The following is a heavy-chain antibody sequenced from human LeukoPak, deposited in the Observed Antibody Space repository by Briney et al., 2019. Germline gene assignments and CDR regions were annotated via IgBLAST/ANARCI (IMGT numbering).Heavy chain of an antibody. CDR3: AREGGFYRPLDY. Sequence: SETQSLTCTVSGDSISSYYWSWIRQPPGKGLEWIGYIYYSGSTNYNPSLKSRVTISVDTSKNQFPLKLSSVTAADTAVYYCAREGGFYRPLDYSGQGTLVTVSS. V-gene: IGHV4-59*01. CDR1: GDSISSYY. CDR2: IYYSGST. J-gene: IGHJ4*02. D-gene: IGHD3-3*01.